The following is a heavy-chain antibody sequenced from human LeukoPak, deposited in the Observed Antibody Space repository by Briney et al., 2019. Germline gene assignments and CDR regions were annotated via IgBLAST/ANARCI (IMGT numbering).Heavy chain of an antibody. CDR1: GYPFTSHY. D-gene: IGHD2/OR15-2a*01. V-gene: IGHV1-46*01. J-gene: IGHJ4*02. CDR2: IHPSGGNA. Sequence: GSVKISCKASGYPFTSHYVHWVRQAPGQGLEGMGIIHPSGGNARNTQNFQGRVTMTRDMSTSTVYLELSSLRSEDTAVYYCARDCSSTTCQGPVLDFWGQGTLVTVSS. CDR3: ARDCSSTTCQGPVLDF.